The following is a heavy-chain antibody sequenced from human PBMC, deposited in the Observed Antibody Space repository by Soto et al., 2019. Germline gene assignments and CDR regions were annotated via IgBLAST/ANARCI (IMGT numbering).Heavy chain of an antibody. Sequence: PGGSPRLSCAASGFTFSSYAMSWVRQAPGKGLEWVSAISGSGGSTYYADSVKGRFTISRDNSKNTLYLQMNSLRAEDTAVYYCARQIAAAGNNWFDPWGQGTLVTVSS. V-gene: IGHV3-23*01. CDR1: GFTFSSYA. CDR2: ISGSGGST. CDR3: ARQIAAAGNNWFDP. J-gene: IGHJ5*02. D-gene: IGHD6-13*01.